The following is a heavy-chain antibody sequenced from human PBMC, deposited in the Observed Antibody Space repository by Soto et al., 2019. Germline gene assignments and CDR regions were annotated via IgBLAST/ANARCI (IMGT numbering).Heavy chain of an antibody. CDR1: GDTFRSYA. D-gene: IGHD6-13*01. V-gene: IGHV1-69*13. J-gene: IGHJ4*01. CDR3: AREDSSSWYLDY. Sequence: SSVKVSCTASGDTFRSYANNWVRPAPVQGLELMGGIIPIFGTENYAQNFQGRVTITADESTSTAYMELSSLRSEDTAVYYCAREDSSSWYLDYWG. CDR2: IIPIFGTE.